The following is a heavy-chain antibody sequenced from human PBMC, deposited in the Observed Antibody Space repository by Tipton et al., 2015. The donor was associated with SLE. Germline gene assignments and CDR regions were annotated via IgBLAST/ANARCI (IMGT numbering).Heavy chain of an antibody. CDR3: ASQGRHFNY. V-gene: IGHV4-61*01. CDR2: AYHTGRT. J-gene: IGHJ4*02. Sequence: GLVKPSETLSLNCSVSGDTISSGSYYWSWIRQRPGKGLEWIGYAYHTGRTNYNPSLKSRVFMSVDTSKNQFSLRLSSVTAGDSAIYYCASQGRHFNYWGQGSLVTVSS. CDR1: GDTISSGSYY.